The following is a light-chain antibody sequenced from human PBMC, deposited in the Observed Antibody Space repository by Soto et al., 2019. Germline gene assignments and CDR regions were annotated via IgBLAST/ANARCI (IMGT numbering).Light chain of an antibody. J-gene: IGKJ5*01. CDR3: QQYNSWPPIT. Sequence: EVVMRQSPATLSVSTGERATLSCRASESVSRNLAWYQQKPGQAPRLLIYDASTRATGIPDRFSGGGSGTEFTLTISSLQSEDFVVYYCQQYNSWPPITFGQGTRLEIK. V-gene: IGKV3-15*01. CDR1: ESVSRN. CDR2: DAS.